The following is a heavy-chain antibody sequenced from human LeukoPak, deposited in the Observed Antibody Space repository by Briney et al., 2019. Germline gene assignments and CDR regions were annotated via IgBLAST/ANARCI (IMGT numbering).Heavy chain of an antibody. CDR2: ISASNGNT. V-gene: IGHV1-18*04. CDR1: GYTFTSYG. Sequence: ASVKVSCKASGYTFTSYGISWVRQAPGEGLEWMGWISASNGNTNYAQKLQGRVTMTPDTSTSTAYMELRSLRSDDTAVYYCARGYNWNDVPKGFDYWGQATLVTVSS. J-gene: IGHJ4*02. D-gene: IGHD1-1*01. CDR3: ARGYNWNDVPKGFDY.